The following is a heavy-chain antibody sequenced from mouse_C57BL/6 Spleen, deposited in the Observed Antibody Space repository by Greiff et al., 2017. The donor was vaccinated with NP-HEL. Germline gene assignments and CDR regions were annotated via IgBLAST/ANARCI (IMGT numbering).Heavy chain of an antibody. CDR3: ARSKLGRGTSWFAY. CDR1: GYTFTSYW. Sequence: QVQLQQPGAELVMPGASVKLSCKASGYTFTSYWMHWVKQRPGQGLEWIGEIDPSDSYTNYNQKFKGKSTLTVDKSSSTAYMQLSSLTSEDSAVYYCARSKLGRGTSWFAYWGQGTLVTVSA. J-gene: IGHJ3*01. D-gene: IGHD4-1*01. CDR2: IDPSDSYT. V-gene: IGHV1-69*01.